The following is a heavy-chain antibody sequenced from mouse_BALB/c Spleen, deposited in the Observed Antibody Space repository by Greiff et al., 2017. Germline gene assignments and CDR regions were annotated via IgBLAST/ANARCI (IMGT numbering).Heavy chain of an antibody. CDR2: ISDGGSYT. J-gene: IGHJ4*01. Sequence: EVQGVESGGGLVKPGGSLKLSCAASGFTFSDYYMYWVRQTPEKRLEWVATISDGGSYTYYPDSVKGRFTISRDNAKNNLYLQMSSLKSEDTAMYYCANYDYDGHYYAMDYWGQGTSVTVSS. CDR3: ANYDYDGHYYAMDY. V-gene: IGHV5-4*02. D-gene: IGHD2-4*01. CDR1: GFTFSDYY.